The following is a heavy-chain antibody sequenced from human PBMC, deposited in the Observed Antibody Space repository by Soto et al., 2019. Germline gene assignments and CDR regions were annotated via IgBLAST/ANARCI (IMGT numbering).Heavy chain of an antibody. Sequence: SETLSLTCTVSGGSITSYYWSWIRQPVGRGLEWIGRIYTSGSTNYNPSLKSRVTMSVDRSKNQFSLRLSSATAADTAVYYCARTSSSWYYFDFWGQGTLVTV. CDR2: IYTSGST. D-gene: IGHD6-13*01. J-gene: IGHJ4*02. V-gene: IGHV4-4*07. CDR3: ARTSSSWYYFDF. CDR1: GGSITSYY.